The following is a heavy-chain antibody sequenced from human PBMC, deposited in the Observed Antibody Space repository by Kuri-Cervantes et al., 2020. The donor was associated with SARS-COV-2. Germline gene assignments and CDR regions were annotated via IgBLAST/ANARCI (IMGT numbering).Heavy chain of an antibody. CDR2: ISSINSYK. CDR1: GLTFSDNS. V-gene: IGHV3-21*01. CDR3: VRDQGDNWNCGSDSYYYMDV. Sequence: GESLKISCVISGLTFSDNSINWVRQAPGKGLEWVATISSINSYKYYGDSVNGRFTISRDNAQNSVYLQMNGLRAEDTAVYYCVRDQGDNWNCGSDSYYYMDVWGNGTTVTVSS. J-gene: IGHJ6*03. D-gene: IGHD1-20*01.